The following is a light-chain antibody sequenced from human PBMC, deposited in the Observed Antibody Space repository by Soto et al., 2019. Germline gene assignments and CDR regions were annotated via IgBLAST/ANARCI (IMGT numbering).Light chain of an antibody. CDR3: QQRSNGPPYT. CDR2: DAS. Sequence: EIVLTQSPATLSLSPGERATLSCRASQSVSSYLAWYQQKPGQAPRLLIYDASNRATGIPARFSGSGSGTDFTLTISSLEPKDFAVYYCQQRSNGPPYTFGQGTKLEIK. CDR1: QSVSSY. J-gene: IGKJ2*01. V-gene: IGKV3-11*01.